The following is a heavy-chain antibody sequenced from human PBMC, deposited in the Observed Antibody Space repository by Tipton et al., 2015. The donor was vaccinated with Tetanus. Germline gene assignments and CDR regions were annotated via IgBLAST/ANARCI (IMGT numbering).Heavy chain of an antibody. CDR2: ISPSGRS. D-gene: IGHD3-3*01. CDR1: GGSIRSGDHQ. Sequence: TLSLTCTVSGGSIRSGDHQWNWIRQPPGKGLEWLAYISPSGRSNSNYSLKSRITISQDKSKNQFSLKLTSATAADTAVYYCSRANYDFPNKAPFDFWGQGILVLVSS. J-gene: IGHJ4*02. V-gene: IGHV4-61*08. CDR3: SRANYDFPNKAPFDF.